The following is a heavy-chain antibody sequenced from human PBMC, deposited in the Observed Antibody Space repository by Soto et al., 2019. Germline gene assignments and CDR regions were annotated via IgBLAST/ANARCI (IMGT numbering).Heavy chain of an antibody. D-gene: IGHD3-10*01. CDR1: GFTFSSYA. V-gene: IGHV3-23*01. CDR3: AKDGTMARGVLLKVYFDY. CDR2: ISGSGGST. Sequence: PGGSLRLSCAASGFTFSSYAMSWVRQAPGKGLEWVSAISGSGGSTYYADSVKGRFTISRDNSKNTLYLQMNSLRAEDTAVYYCAKDGTMARGVLLKVYFDYWGQGTLVTVSS. J-gene: IGHJ4*02.